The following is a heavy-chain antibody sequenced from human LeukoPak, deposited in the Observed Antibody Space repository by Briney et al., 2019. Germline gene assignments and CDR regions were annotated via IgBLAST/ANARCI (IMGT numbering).Heavy chain of an antibody. Sequence: SVKVSCKASGGTFSSYAISWVRQAPGQGLEWMGGIIPIFGTANYAQKFQGRVTITADESTSTAYMELSSLRSEDTAVYYCAALVDIVVVVAATPYFDYWGQGTLVTASS. V-gene: IGHV1-69*13. CDR2: IIPIFGTA. CDR1: GGTFSSYA. J-gene: IGHJ4*02. D-gene: IGHD2-15*01. CDR3: AALVDIVVVVAATPYFDY.